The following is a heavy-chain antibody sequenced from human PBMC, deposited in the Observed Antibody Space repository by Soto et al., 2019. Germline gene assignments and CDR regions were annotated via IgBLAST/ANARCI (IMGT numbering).Heavy chain of an antibody. Sequence: QLQLQESGPGLVKPSETLSLTCIVSGGSIDDSSYYWGWVRQPPGKGLEWIGSFYYTGSTYFNPSLKSRVTISVDTSKNQFSRKLRSVTAADTALYYCAGHYWFGDYWGQGTLVTVSS. CDR2: FYYTGST. CDR3: AGHYWFGDY. V-gene: IGHV4-39*01. D-gene: IGHD3-10*01. J-gene: IGHJ4*02. CDR1: GGSIDDSSYY.